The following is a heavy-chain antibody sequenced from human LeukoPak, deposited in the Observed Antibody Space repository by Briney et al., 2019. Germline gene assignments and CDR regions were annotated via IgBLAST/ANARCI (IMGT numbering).Heavy chain of an antibody. D-gene: IGHD2-21*02. CDR2: ISSSNNYI. J-gene: IGHJ4*02. CDR3: AKDRNAVTARGFDY. V-gene: IGHV3-21*01. Sequence: GGPLGLSCEASGFTFSSYTMNWVRQAPGKGLEWVSSISSSNNYIYYTDSGKGRFTISRDNAKNSLYLQMNSLRAEDTAVYYCAKDRNAVTARGFDYWGQGTLVTVSS. CDR1: GFTFSSYT.